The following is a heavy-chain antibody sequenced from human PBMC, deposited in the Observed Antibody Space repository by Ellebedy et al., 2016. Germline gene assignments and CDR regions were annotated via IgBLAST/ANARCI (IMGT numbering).Heavy chain of an antibody. D-gene: IGHD3-10*01. CDR3: TRGFGNY. Sequence: ASVKVSXKASRYPFSIYDIHWMRQAPGQGLEWMGWTTPNSGKRGYAQKFQGRVTMTTNTSINTAYMELSSLRSEDTAVYYCTRGFGNYWGQGTLVTVSS. CDR2: TTPNSGKR. CDR1: RYPFSIYD. V-gene: IGHV1-8*02. J-gene: IGHJ4*02.